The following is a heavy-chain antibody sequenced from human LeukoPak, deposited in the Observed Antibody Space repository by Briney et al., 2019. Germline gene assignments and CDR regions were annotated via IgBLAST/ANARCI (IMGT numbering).Heavy chain of an antibody. CDR3: ARDINWGQVDY. V-gene: IGHV3-74*01. D-gene: IGHD7-27*01. CDR2: INGDGSAT. J-gene: IGHJ4*02. Sequence: GGSLRLSCAASGFTFSGHWMYWLRQAPGKGLAWVSRINGDGSATDYADSMEGRFTISRDNAKNIVYLQMNSLREDDTAIYYCARDINWGQVDYWGQGTLVTVSS. CDR1: GFTFSGHW.